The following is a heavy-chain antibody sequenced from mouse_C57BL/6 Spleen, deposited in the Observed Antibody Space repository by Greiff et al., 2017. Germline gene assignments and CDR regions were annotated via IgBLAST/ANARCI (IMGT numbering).Heavy chain of an antibody. CDR2: IDPSDSYT. CDR3: ARAYCSNYPAY. Sequence: QVQLQQPGAELVKPGASVKLSCKASGYTFTSYWMQWVKQRPGQGLEWIGEIDPSDSYTNYNQKFKGKATLTVDTAASTAYMEHSSLTSEDSAVYYCARAYCSNYPAYWGQGTTLTVSS. D-gene: IGHD2-5*01. CDR1: GYTFTSYW. J-gene: IGHJ2*01. V-gene: IGHV1-50*01.